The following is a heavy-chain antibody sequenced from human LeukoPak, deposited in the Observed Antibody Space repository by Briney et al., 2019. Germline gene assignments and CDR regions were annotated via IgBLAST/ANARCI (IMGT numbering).Heavy chain of an antibody. D-gene: IGHD2-8*02. Sequence: ASVKVSCKASGYTFTNYYMHWVRQAPGQGLEWVGLINPTGTGTNYAPKFRGRVTLTRDTSTTPVYMELSSLRSEDTAVYYCAREESGGYFDYWGQGTPVTVSS. V-gene: IGHV1-46*01. CDR3: AREESGGYFDY. J-gene: IGHJ4*02. CDR2: INPTGTGT. CDR1: GYTFTNYY.